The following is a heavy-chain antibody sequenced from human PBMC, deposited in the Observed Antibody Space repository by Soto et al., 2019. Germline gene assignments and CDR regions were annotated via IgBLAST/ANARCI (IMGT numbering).Heavy chain of an antibody. D-gene: IGHD3-10*01. J-gene: IGHJ6*02. CDR1: GGTFSSYA. CDR3: ARDRGVLELPQRYYCGMDF. Sequence: GASVKVSCKASGGTFSSYAISWVRQAPGQGLEWMGGIIPIFGTANYAQKFQGRVTITADESTSTAYMELSSLRSEDTAVYYCARDRGVLELPQRYYCGMDFCGQGPTVTVFS. CDR2: IIPIFGTA. V-gene: IGHV1-69*13.